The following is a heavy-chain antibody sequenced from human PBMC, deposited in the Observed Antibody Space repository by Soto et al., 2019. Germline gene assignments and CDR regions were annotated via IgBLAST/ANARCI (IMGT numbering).Heavy chain of an antibody. CDR2: IYYSGST. J-gene: IGHJ5*02. V-gene: IGHV4-31*03. D-gene: IGHD4-17*01. Sequence: QVQLQESGPGLVKPSQTLSLTCTVSGGSISSGGYYWSWIRQHPGKGLEWIGYIYYSGSTYYNPSLKSRVTISVDTSKNQYSLKLSSVTAADTAVYYCARFDYGDSNWFDPWGQGTLVTVSS. CDR3: ARFDYGDSNWFDP. CDR1: GGSISSGGYY.